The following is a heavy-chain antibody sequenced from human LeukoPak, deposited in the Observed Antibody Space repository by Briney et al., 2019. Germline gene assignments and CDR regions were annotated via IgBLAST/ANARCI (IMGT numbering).Heavy chain of an antibody. Sequence: GGSLSLSCAASGFTFSSYSMNWVRQAPGKGLEWVSSITSSSSYIYYADSVKGRFTISRDNAKNSLYLQINSLRAEDTAVYYCARYRFVVGATDSFDMWGQGTTVTVSS. CDR2: ITSSSSYI. CDR1: GFTFSSYS. V-gene: IGHV3-21*01. D-gene: IGHD1-26*01. CDR3: ARYRFVVGATDSFDM. J-gene: IGHJ3*02.